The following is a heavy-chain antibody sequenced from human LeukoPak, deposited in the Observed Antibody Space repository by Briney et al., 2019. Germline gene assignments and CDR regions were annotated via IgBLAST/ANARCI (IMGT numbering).Heavy chain of an antibody. D-gene: IGHD3-22*01. J-gene: IGHJ1*01. V-gene: IGHV4-4*07. CDR3: ASAINYYDSSGWNEYFQH. CDR2: IYTSGST. CDR1: GGSISSYY. Sequence: KPSETLSLTCTVSGGSISSYYWSWIRQPAGKGLEWIGRIYTSGSTNYNPSLKSRVTMSVDTSKNQFSLKLSSVTAADTAVYYCASAINYYDSSGWNEYFQHWGQGTLVTVSS.